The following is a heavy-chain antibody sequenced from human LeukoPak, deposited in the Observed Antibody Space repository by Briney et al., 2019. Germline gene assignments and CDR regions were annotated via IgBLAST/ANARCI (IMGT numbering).Heavy chain of an antibody. D-gene: IGHD4-17*01. CDR2: IIPIFGTA. CDR3: ASEYGPGVDY. J-gene: IGHJ4*02. Sequence: SVKVSCKASGYTFISYGISWVRQAPGQGLEWMGGIIPIFGTANYAQKFQGRVTITADESTSTAYMELSSLRSEDTAVYYCASEYGPGVDYWGQGTLVTVSS. V-gene: IGHV1-69*13. CDR1: GYTFISYG.